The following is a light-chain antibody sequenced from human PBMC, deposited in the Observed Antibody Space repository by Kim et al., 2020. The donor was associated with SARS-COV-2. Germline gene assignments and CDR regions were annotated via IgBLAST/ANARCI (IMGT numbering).Light chain of an antibody. Sequence: EIVMTQSPATLSVSPGERATLSCRASQSVSSNLAWYQQKPGQAPRLLIYGASTGANGIPARFSGSGSGTEFTLTISSLQSEDLAVYYCQQYNNWPLTFGGGTKVDIK. CDR1: QSVSSN. J-gene: IGKJ4*01. CDR3: QQYNNWPLT. CDR2: GAS. V-gene: IGKV3-15*01.